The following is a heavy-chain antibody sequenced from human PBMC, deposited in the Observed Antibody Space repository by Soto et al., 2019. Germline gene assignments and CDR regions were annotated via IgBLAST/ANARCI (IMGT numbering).Heavy chain of an antibody. D-gene: IGHD6-19*01. V-gene: IGHV4-59*01. CDR1: GGSISSYY. CDR3: ARDLYEAVAGIGY. Sequence: SETLSLTCTVSGGSISSYYWSWIRQPPGKGLEWIGYIYYSGSTNYNPSLKSRVTISVDTSKNQFSLKLSSVTAADTAVYYCARDLYEAVAGIGYWGQGTLVTVSS. CDR2: IYYSGST. J-gene: IGHJ4*02.